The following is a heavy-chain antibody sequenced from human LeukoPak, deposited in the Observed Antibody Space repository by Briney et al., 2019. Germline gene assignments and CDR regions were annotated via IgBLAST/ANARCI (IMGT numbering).Heavy chain of an antibody. D-gene: IGHD6-13*01. V-gene: IGHV3-11*06. CDR1: GFTFSDYY. Sequence: PGGSLRLSCAASGFTFSDYYMSWIRQAPGKGLEWVSSISSSSSYIYYADSVKGRFTISRDNAKNSLYLQMNSLRAEDTAVYYCARVDSSWYRDDYWGQGTLVTVSS. CDR3: ARVDSSWYRDDY. J-gene: IGHJ4*02. CDR2: ISSSSSYI.